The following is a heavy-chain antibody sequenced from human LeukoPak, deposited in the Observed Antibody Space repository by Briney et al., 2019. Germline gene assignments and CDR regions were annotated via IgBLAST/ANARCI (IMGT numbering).Heavy chain of an antibody. V-gene: IGHV1-69*13. J-gene: IGHJ6*02. Sequence: ASVKVSCKASGGTFSSYALSWVRQAPGQGLEWMGRIIPIFGTANYAQKFQGRVTITADESASTAYMELSSLRSEDTAIYYCARGGNTSDLYYGMDVWGQGTTVTVSS. CDR3: ARGGNTSDLYYGMDV. D-gene: IGHD6-25*01. CDR2: IIPIFGTA. CDR1: GGTFSSYA.